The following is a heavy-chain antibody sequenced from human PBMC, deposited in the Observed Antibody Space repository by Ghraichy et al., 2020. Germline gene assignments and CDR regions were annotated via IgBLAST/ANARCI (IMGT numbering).Heavy chain of an antibody. J-gene: IGHJ4*02. D-gene: IGHD1-26*01. Sequence: GGSLRLSCAASGFTFSNYVMSWVRQAPGKGLQWVSFITGSAGSTYYAESVQGRFTISRDNSKNTLYLQLNSLRAEDTAVYYCANIGSVGWYFDYWGQGTLVTVSS. CDR1: GFTFSNYV. CDR2: ITGSAGST. V-gene: IGHV3-23*01. CDR3: ANIGSVGWYFDY.